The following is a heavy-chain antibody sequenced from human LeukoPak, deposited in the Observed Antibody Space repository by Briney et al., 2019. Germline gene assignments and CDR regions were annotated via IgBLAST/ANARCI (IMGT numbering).Heavy chain of an antibody. CDR2: IYSGGST. CDR1: GWTVRRKY. D-gene: IGHD5-24*01. CDR3: AREVRDGYNRAFDY. V-gene: IGHV3-53*01. Sequence: GGGVRLPCAASGWTVRRKYMSWVGPAPGRGREGVAVIYSGGSTYYPNSLNGRFAISRDNSNNTLYLQMTSLRAEDTAVYYCAREVRDGYNRAFDYWGQGTLVTGSS. J-gene: IGHJ4*02.